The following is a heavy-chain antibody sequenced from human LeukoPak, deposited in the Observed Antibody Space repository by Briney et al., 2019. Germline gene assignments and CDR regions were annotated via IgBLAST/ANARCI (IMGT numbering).Heavy chain of an antibody. V-gene: IGHV4-39*01. J-gene: IGHJ3*02. Sequence: SETLSLTCTVSGDSTSSSTYYWDWIRQAPGKGLEWIGNIYDSGTTHYNPSLKSRVTISGDTSKNQFPLKLNSVTAADTAIYYCATHRRSGSGGSENAFEIWGQGTMVTASS. CDR1: GDSTSSSTYY. CDR3: ATHRRSGSGGSENAFEI. CDR2: IYDSGTT. D-gene: IGHD5-12*01.